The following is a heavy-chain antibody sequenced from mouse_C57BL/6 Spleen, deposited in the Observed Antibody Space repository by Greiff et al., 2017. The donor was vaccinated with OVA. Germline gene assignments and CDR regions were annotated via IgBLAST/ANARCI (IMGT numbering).Heavy chain of an antibody. CDR2: IDPNSGGT. D-gene: IGHD1-1*01. Sequence: QVHVKQSGAELVKPGASVKLSCKASGYTFTSYWMHWVKQRPGRGLEWIGRIDPNSGGTKYNEKFKSKATLTVDKPSSTAYMQLSSLTSEDSAVDDGASPYYGSSHWYFDVWGTGTTVTVSS. V-gene: IGHV1-72*01. J-gene: IGHJ1*03. CDR3: ASPYYGSSHWYFDV. CDR1: GYTFTSYW.